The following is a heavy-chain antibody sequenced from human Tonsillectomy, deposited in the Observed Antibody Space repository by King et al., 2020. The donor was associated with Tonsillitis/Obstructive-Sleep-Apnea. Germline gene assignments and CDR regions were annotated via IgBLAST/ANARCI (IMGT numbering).Heavy chain of an antibody. J-gene: IGHJ3*02. D-gene: IGHD3-10*01. CDR1: GFTFSSYA. Sequence: VQLVESGGGLVQPGGSLRLSCAASGFTFSSYAMSWVRQAPGKGLEWVSAISGSGGSTYYADSVKGRFTISRDNSKNTLYLQMNSLRAEYTAVYYCATIVWSGYYYGSGSYLIDAFDIWGQGTMVTVSS. CDR2: ISGSGGST. V-gene: IGHV3-23*04. CDR3: ATIVWSGYYYGSGSYLIDAFDI.